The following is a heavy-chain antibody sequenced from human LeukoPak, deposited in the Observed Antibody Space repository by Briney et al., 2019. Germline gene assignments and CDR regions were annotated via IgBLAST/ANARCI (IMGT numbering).Heavy chain of an antibody. D-gene: IGHD2-15*01. V-gene: IGHV1-18*01. CDR2: INPYNGKT. CDR1: GYTFTNYG. J-gene: IGHJ3*02. Sequence: ASVKVSCKASGYTFTNYGISWVRQAPGQGLEWMGQINPYNGKTNYGQKVQGRVTMTTDTPTSTAYMELRSLRSDDTAVYYCARDVLWDIVVVVAATSPVFDIWGQGTMVTVSS. CDR3: ARDVLWDIVVVVAATSPVFDI.